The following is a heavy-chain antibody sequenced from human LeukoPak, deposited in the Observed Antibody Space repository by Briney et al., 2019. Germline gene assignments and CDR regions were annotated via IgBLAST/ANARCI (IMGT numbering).Heavy chain of an antibody. J-gene: IGHJ4*02. CDR2: IKQDGSEK. D-gene: IGHD6-19*01. Sequence: GGSLRLSCAASGFTSSSYWMSWVRRAPGKGLEWVANIKQDGSEKYYVDSVKGRFTISRDNAKNSLYLQMNSLRAEDTAVYYCARDRGSSGWYEFDYWGQGTLVTVSS. V-gene: IGHV3-7*01. CDR1: GFTSSSYW. CDR3: ARDRGSSGWYEFDY.